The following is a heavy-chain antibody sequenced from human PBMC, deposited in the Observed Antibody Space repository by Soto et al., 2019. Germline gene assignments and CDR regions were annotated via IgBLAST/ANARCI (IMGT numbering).Heavy chain of an antibody. V-gene: IGHV4-31*03. J-gene: IGHJ6*02. CDR3: ARDIIAAKPEGCMDV. CDR1: GGSISSGGYY. Sequence: SETLSLTCTVSGGSISSGGYYWSRIRQHPGKGLEWIGYIYYSGSTYYNPSLKSRVTISVDTSKNQFSLKLSSVTAADTAVYYCARDIIAAKPEGCMDVWGQVTTVAVFS. D-gene: IGHD6-25*01. CDR2: IYYSGST.